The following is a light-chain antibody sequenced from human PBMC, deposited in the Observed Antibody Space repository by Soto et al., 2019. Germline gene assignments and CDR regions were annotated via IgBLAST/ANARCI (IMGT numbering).Light chain of an antibody. CDR2: AVS. CDR1: SSDIGGYDY. V-gene: IGLV2-14*01. J-gene: IGLJ2*01. Sequence: QSALTQPASVSGSPGQSITISCTGSSSDIGGYDYVSWYQQHPGKAPKLVIYAVSNRPSGVSNRFSGSKSGNTASLTISGFQAEDEADYYCNSYTRVTTLEVFVGGTKVTVL. CDR3: NSYTRVTTLEV.